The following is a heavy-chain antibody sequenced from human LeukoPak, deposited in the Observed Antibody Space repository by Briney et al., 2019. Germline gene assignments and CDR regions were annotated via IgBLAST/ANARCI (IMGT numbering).Heavy chain of an antibody. CDR3: ARQLERRGWFDP. CDR2: IWYDGSNK. V-gene: IGHV3-33*01. Sequence: GGSLRLSCAASGFTFSSYGMHWVRQAPGKGLEWVAVIWYDGSNKYYADSVKGRSTISRDNSKNTLYLQMNSLRAEDTAVYYCARQLERRGWFDPWGQGTLVTVSS. J-gene: IGHJ5*02. CDR1: GFTFSSYG. D-gene: IGHD1-1*01.